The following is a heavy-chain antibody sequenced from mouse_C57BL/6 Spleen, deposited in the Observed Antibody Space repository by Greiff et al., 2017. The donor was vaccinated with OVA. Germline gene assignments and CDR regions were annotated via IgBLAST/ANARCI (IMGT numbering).Heavy chain of an antibody. CDR1: GYTFTSYW. Sequence: QVQLQQPGAELVKPGASVKLSCKASGYTFTSYWMHWVKQRPGQGLEWIGMIHPNSGSTNYNEKFKTKATLTVDKSSSPAYMQLSSLTSEDSAVYYCARDSNDYAMDYWGQGTSVTVSS. D-gene: IGHD2-5*01. CDR2: IHPNSGST. CDR3: ARDSNDYAMDY. J-gene: IGHJ4*01. V-gene: IGHV1-64*01.